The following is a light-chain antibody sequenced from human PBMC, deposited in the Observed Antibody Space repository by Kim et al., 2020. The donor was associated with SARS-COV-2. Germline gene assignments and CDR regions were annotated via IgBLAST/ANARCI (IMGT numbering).Light chain of an antibody. CDR2: AAS. V-gene: IGKV1-39*01. J-gene: IGKJ1*01. CDR3: QQNSNTPWT. Sequence: ASVGDRITITCRASQHISNFLSWYQQKPGKAPELLIYAASILHVGVPSRFSGSASGTEFTLAISSLQPEDSATYYCQQNSNTPWTFGQGTQLDIK. CDR1: QHISNF.